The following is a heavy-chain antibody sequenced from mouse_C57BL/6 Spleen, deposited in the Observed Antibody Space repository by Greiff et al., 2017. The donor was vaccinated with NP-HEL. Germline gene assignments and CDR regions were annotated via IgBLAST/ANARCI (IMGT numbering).Heavy chain of an antibody. J-gene: IGHJ2*01. CDR1: GYSFTGYY. D-gene: IGHD2-1*01. Sequence: EVKLQQSGPELLKPGASVKISCKAPGYSFTGYYMHWVKQSHGNILDWIGYIYPYNGVPSYNQKVKGKATLTVDKSSSTAYMELRSLTSEDSAVYYCVYGNLDYWGQGTTLTVSS. CDR2: IYPYNGVP. CDR3: VYGNLDY. V-gene: IGHV1-31*01.